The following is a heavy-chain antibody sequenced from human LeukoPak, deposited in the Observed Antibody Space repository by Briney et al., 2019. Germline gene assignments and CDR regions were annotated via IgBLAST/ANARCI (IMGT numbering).Heavy chain of an antibody. CDR1: GGSISSNSYF. CDR2: IYYSGST. V-gene: IGHV4-39*07. J-gene: IGHJ2*01. CDR3: ARDRYTVVSWYFDL. D-gene: IGHD4-23*01. Sequence: PSETLSLTCTVSGGSISSNSYFWGWIRQPPGKGLEWIGSIYYSGSTYYNPSLKSRVTISVDTSKNQFSLKLGSVTAADTAVYYCARDRYTVVSWYFDLWGRGTLVTVSS.